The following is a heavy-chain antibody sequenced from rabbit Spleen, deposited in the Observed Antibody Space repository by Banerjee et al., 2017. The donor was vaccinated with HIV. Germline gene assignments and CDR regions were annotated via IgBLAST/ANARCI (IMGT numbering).Heavy chain of an antibody. J-gene: IGHJ4*01. D-gene: IGHD1-1*01. CDR2: IDPVFGGT. CDR3: ARGYASSVGLPTYYFNL. Sequence: QLKESGGGLVQPGGSLKLSCKASGFDFSSYYMSWVRQAPGKGLEWIGYIDPVFGGTYYASWVNGRFTISSHNAQNTLYLQLNSLTAADTATYFCARGYASSVGLPTYYFNLWGQGTLVTVS. V-gene: IGHV1S7*01. CDR1: GFDFSSYY.